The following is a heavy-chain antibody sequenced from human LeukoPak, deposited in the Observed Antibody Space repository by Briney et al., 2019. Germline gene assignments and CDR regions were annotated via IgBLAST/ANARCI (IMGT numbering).Heavy chain of an antibody. V-gene: IGHV4-4*07. CDR2: LYTSESP. Sequence: KPSETLSLTCTVSGGPISSYYWSWLRQPAGKGLEGIGSLYTSESPQHNASLKSRVTMSVDTSKNQFSLKLSSVTAADTAVYYCSRIVGATSRGAFDIWGQGTMVTVSS. CDR1: GGPISSYY. CDR3: SRIVGATSRGAFDI. J-gene: IGHJ3*02. D-gene: IGHD1-26*01.